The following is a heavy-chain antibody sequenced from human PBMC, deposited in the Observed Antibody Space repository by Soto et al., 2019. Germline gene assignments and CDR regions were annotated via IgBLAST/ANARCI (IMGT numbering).Heavy chain of an antibody. CDR1: GYTLTELS. CDR3: ATLLPPAVAPDY. D-gene: IGHD6-19*01. Sequence: VKVSCKVSGYTLTELSMHWVRQAPGKGLEWMGGFDPEDGETIYAQKFQGRVTMTEDTSTDTAYMELSSLRSEDTAVYYCATLLPPAVAPDYWGQGTLVTVSS. V-gene: IGHV1-24*01. CDR2: FDPEDGET. J-gene: IGHJ4*02.